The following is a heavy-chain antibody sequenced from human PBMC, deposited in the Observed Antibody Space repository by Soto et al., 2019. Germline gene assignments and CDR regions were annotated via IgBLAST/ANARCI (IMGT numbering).Heavy chain of an antibody. CDR3: ARGSFWSGYLRSNWFDP. D-gene: IGHD3-3*01. J-gene: IGHJ5*02. CDR1: GDSISSGGYY. V-gene: IGHV4-31*03. Sequence: LSLTCTVSGDSISSGGYYWSWIRQHPGKGLEWIGYIYFSGSTYYNPSLQSRVTISVDTSKNQFSLKLSSVTAADTAVYYCARGSFWSGYLRSNWFDPWGQGTLVTVSS. CDR2: IYFSGST.